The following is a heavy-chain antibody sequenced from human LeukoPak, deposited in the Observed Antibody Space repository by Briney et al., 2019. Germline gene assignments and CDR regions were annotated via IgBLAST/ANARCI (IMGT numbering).Heavy chain of an antibody. CDR3: AKGRYSSSWYVWDY. V-gene: IGHV1-2*06. J-gene: IGHJ4*02. CDR1: GYTFTGYY. CDR2: INPSSGGT. D-gene: IGHD6-13*01. Sequence: GASVKVSCKASGYTFTGYYMHWVRQAPGQGLGWMGRINPSSGGTNYAQKFQGRVTMTRDTSISTAYMELSRLRSDDTAVYYCAKGRYSSSWYVWDYWGQGTLVTVSS.